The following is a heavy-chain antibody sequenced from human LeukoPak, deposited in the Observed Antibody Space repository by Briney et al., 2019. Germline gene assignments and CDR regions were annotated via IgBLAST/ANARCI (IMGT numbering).Heavy chain of an antibody. CDR2: INHSGST. V-gene: IGHV4-34*01. J-gene: IGHJ4*02. Sequence: SETLSLTCAVYGGSFSSYYWSWIRQPPGKGLEWIGEINHSGSTNYNPSLKSRVTISVDTSKNQFSLKLSSVTAADTAVYYCARWGTPYYYGSGSAFFDYWGQGTLVTVSS. D-gene: IGHD3-10*01. CDR3: ARWGTPYYYGSGSAFFDY. CDR1: GGSFSSYY.